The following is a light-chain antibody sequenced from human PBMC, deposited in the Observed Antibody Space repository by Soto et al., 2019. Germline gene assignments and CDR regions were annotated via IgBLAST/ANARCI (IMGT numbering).Light chain of an antibody. CDR1: SSNIGAGYD. V-gene: IGLV1-40*01. CDR2: GNS. CDR3: QSYDSSLNAYV. Sequence: QSVLTQPPSVSGAPGQRVTMSCTGSSSNIGAGYDVHWYQQLPGTAPKLLIYGNSNRPSGVPDRLSGSKSGTSASLAITGLQAEDEADYYCQSYDSSLNAYVFGTGTKLTVL. J-gene: IGLJ1*01.